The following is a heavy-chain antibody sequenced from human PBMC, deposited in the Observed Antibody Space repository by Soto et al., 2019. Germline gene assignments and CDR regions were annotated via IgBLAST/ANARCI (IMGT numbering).Heavy chain of an antibody. CDR1: VGSISSGGYY. V-gene: IGHV4-31*03. CDR3: ARAGNWFTPELGYYFDY. J-gene: IGHJ4*02. CDR2: IYYSGST. D-gene: IGHD3-10*01. Sequence: PSETLSLTCTVSVGSISSGGYYWSWIRQHPGKGLEWIGYIYYSGSTYYNPSLKSRVTISVDTSKNQFSLKLSSVTAADTAVYYCARAGNWFTPELGYYFDYWGQGTLVTVSS.